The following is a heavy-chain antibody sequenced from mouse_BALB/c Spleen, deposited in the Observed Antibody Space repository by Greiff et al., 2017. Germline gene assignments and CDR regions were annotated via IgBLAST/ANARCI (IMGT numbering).Heavy chain of an antibody. Sequence: EVQLVESGGGLVQPGGSMKLSCVASGFTFSNYWMNWVRQSPEKGLEWVAEIRLKSNNYATHYAESVKGRFTISRDDSKSSVYLQMNNLRAEDTGIYYCTRMDYYAMDYWGQRTSVTVSS. CDR2: IRLKSNNYAT. CDR3: TRMDYYAMDY. V-gene: IGHV6-6*02. J-gene: IGHJ4*01. CDR1: GFTFSNYW.